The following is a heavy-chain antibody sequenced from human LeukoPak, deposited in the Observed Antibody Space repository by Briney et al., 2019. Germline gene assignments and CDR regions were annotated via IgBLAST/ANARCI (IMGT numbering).Heavy chain of an antibody. Sequence: PGGSLRLSCAASGFTFSSYGMHWVRQAPGKGLEWVAVISYDGSNKYYADSVKGRFTISRDNSKNTLYLQMNSLRAEDTALYYCAKGRRRLTYYYDSSGSDYWGQGTLVTVSS. V-gene: IGHV3-30*18. D-gene: IGHD3-22*01. J-gene: IGHJ4*02. CDR3: AKGRRRLTYYYDSSGSDY. CDR2: ISYDGSNK. CDR1: GFTFSSYG.